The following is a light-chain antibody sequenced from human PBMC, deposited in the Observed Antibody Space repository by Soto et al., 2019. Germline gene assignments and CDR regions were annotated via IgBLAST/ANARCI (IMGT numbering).Light chain of an antibody. Sequence: QTVVTQEPSFSVSPGGTVTLTCGLSSGSVSTNYYPTWYQQTPGQAPRTLIYSTSTRSSGVPDRFSGSILGNKAALTSTGAQADDESHYYGVRYMGSGVGVFGGGTKLTVL. V-gene: IGLV8-61*01. CDR2: STS. CDR1: SGSVSTNYY. CDR3: VRYMGSGVGV. J-gene: IGLJ3*02.